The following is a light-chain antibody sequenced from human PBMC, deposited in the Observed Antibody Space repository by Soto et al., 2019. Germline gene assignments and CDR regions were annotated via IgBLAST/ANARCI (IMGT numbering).Light chain of an antibody. CDR2: GAS. Sequence: EIVLTQSPGTLSLSPGERATLSCRASQSISSTSLAWYQQKPGQAPRLLIYGASSRATGIPDRFSGSGSGTYFALTISRLEPEDFAVYYCQQYGNSPLYTFGQGTKLEIK. V-gene: IGKV3-20*01. J-gene: IGKJ2*01. CDR3: QQYGNSPLYT. CDR1: QSISSTS.